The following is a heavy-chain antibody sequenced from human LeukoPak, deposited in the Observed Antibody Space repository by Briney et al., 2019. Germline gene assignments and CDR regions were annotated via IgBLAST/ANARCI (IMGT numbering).Heavy chain of an antibody. Sequence: GRSLRLSCAASGFTFSSYGMHWVRQAPGKGLEWVAVISYDGSNKYYADSVKGRFTISRDNSKNTLYLQMNSLRAEDTAVYYCAKDQLSGKDSGWPFDYWGQGTLVTVSS. CDR2: ISYDGSNK. V-gene: IGHV3-30*18. D-gene: IGHD6-19*01. CDR1: GFTFSSYG. CDR3: AKDQLSGKDSGWPFDY. J-gene: IGHJ4*02.